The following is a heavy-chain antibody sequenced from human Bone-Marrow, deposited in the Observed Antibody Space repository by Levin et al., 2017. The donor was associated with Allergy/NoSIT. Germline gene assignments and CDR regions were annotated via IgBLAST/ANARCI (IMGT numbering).Heavy chain of an antibody. J-gene: IGHJ6*02. Sequence: ASVKVSCKASGYTFTGYYMHWVRQAPGQGLEWMGWINPNSGGTNYAQKFQGRVTMTRDTSISTAYMELSRLRSDDTAVYYCAITSSGWHYYYYGMDVWGQGTTVTVSS. CDR1: GYTFTGYY. D-gene: IGHD6-19*01. CDR2: INPNSGGT. V-gene: IGHV1-2*02. CDR3: AITSSGWHYYYYGMDV.